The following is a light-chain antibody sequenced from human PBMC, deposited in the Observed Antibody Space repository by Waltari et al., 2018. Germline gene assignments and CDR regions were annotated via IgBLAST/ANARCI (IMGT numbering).Light chain of an antibody. CDR3: SSFTSSGSFVV. CDR2: DVS. J-gene: IGLJ2*01. Sequence: QSALTPPASVSGSPGQSIALSCTGTSSDIGQYNHVSCYQPYPGKAPKLMILDVSNRPSGVSDRFSGSKSGITASLTISGLQAEDESNYYCSSFTSSGSFVVFGGGTKLTVL. CDR1: SSDIGQYNH. V-gene: IGLV2-14*01.